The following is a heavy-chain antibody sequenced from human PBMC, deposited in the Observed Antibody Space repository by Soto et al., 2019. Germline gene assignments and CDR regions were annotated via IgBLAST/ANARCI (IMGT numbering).Heavy chain of an antibody. J-gene: IGHJ3*02. D-gene: IGHD1-1*01. Sequence: QEQLVQSGAEVKKPGASVKVSCKASGYTFTSYDINWVRQATGQGLEWMGWMNPNSGNTGYEQKFQGRVTMTRNPSISTASVELCSLRSEDTAGYFCSTVRSEPAFAIWGQGTMVTVSS. CDR2: MNPNSGNT. V-gene: IGHV1-8*01. CDR1: GYTFTSYD. CDR3: STVRSEPAFAI.